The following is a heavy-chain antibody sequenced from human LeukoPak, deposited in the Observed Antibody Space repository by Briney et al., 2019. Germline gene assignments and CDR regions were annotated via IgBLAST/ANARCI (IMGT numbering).Heavy chain of an antibody. CDR2: ISGSSGISNNSYM. D-gene: IGHD1-14*01. CDR3: ARGIEPAGFFTSYYFDY. CDR1: GFTFSTYI. V-gene: IGHV3-21*01. Sequence: GGSLRLSCAASGFTFSTYIMNWVRQAPGKGLEWVSSISGSSGISNNSYMYYADSVRGRFTISRDNAKNSLYLQMNSLRAEDTAVYYCARGIEPAGFFTSYYFDYWGQGTLVTVSS. J-gene: IGHJ4*02.